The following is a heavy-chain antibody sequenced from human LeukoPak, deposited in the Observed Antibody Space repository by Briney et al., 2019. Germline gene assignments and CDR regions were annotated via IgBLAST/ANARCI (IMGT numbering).Heavy chain of an antibody. J-gene: IGHJ4*02. CDR3: ARFDLGATKCLDY. V-gene: IGHV4-34*01. Sequence: PSETLSLTCAVYGGSSSGYYWSWIRQPPGKGLEWIGEINHSGSTNYNPSLKSRVTISVDTFKNQFSLKLSSVTAADTAVYYCARFDLGATKCLDYWGQGTLVTVSS. CDR2: INHSGST. CDR1: GGSSSGYY. D-gene: IGHD1-26*01.